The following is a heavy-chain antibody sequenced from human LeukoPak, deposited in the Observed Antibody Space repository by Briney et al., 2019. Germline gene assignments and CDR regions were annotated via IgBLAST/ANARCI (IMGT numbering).Heavy chain of an antibody. CDR1: GGTFSSYA. Sequence: SVKVSCKASGGTFSSYAISWVRQAPGQWLEWMGGIIPIFGTANYAQKFQGRVTITADESTSTAYMELSSLRSEDTAVYYCARENSGGSPYYFDYWGQGTLVTVSS. V-gene: IGHV1-69*13. CDR3: ARENSGGSPYYFDY. D-gene: IGHD2-15*01. CDR2: IIPIFGTA. J-gene: IGHJ4*02.